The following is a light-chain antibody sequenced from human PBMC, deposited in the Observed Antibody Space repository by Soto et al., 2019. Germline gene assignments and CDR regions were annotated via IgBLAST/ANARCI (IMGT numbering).Light chain of an antibody. V-gene: IGKV3-15*01. CDR3: QQYNKWPLT. J-gene: IGKJ3*01. Sequence: EIVLTQSPGTLSLSPGERATLSFRASQSVSSSYLAWYQQKPGHTPRLLIYSASIGATGTPARFSGSGSGSDFTLTISSLQSEDFAVYYCQQYNKWPLTFGPGTKVHNK. CDR1: QSVSSSY. CDR2: SAS.